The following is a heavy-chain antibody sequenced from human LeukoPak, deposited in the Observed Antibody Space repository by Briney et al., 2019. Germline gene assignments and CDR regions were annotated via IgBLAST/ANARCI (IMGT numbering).Heavy chain of an antibody. Sequence: SETLSLTCAVYGGSFSGYYWSWIRQPPGKGLEWIGEINHSGSTNYNPSLKSRVTISVDTSKNQFSLKLSSVTAADTAVYYSASSRVVRGVIDYWGQGTLVTVSS. D-gene: IGHD3-10*01. J-gene: IGHJ4*02. CDR1: GGSFSGYY. CDR3: ASSRVVRGVIDY. CDR2: INHSGST. V-gene: IGHV4-34*01.